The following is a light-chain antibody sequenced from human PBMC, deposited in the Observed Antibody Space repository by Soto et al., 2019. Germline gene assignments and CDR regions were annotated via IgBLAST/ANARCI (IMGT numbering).Light chain of an antibody. Sequence: QSVLTQPPSVSAAPGQKVTISCSGSSSNIGNHYVSWFQQVPGTAPKVLIYDSNKRPSGIPDRFSGSKSGTSATLGITGLQTGDEADYFCGTRDSSLNAVVFGRGTKLTVL. CDR3: GTRDSSLNAVV. CDR1: SSNIGNHY. CDR2: DSN. V-gene: IGLV1-51*01. J-gene: IGLJ1*01.